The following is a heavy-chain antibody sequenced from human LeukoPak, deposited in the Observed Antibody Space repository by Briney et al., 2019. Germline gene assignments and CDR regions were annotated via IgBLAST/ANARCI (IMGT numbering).Heavy chain of an antibody. CDR3: ARNNADGEGRFSY. CDR1: GYTFTSYA. V-gene: IGHV7-4-1*02. J-gene: IGHJ4*02. D-gene: IGHD3-10*01. CDR2: INTNTGNP. Sequence: ASVKVSCKASGYTFTSYAMNWVRQAPGQGLEWMGWINTNTGNPTHGQGFTGRFVFSLDTPVSTAYLQISSLKAEDTAVYYCARNNADGEGRFSYWGQGTLVTVSS.